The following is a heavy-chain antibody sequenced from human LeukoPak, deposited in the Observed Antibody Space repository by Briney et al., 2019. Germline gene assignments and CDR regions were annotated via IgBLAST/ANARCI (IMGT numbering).Heavy chain of an antibody. D-gene: IGHD4-23*01. CDR3: ARDPWSYSGNSDNAFDI. Sequence: GGSLRLSCAASGFTVSSNYMSWVRQAPGKGLEWDSIIYSGGSTYYADSVKGRFTISRDNSKNTLYLLMNSLRAEDTAVYYCARDPWSYSGNSDNAFDIWGQGTMVTVSS. CDR1: GFTVSSNY. CDR2: IYSGGST. J-gene: IGHJ3*02. V-gene: IGHV3-53*01.